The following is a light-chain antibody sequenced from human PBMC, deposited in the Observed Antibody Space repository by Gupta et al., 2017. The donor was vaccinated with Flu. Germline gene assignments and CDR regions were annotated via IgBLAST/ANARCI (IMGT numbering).Light chain of an antibody. CDR2: GEN. Sequence: SSELTPDPAVSVAWGQTVRITSQGDSLRSYYASWYQQKPGQAPVLVIHGENNRPSGVPDRFSGSSSGYTASLTITGAQAEDEADYYCNSRDSSGNQVVFGGGTKLTV. CDR3: NSRDSSGNQVV. J-gene: IGLJ2*01. CDR1: SLRSYY. V-gene: IGLV3-19*01.